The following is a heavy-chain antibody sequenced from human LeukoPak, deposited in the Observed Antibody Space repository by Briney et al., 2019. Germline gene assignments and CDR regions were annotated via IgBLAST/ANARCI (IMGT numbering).Heavy chain of an antibody. D-gene: IGHD5-24*01. CDR3: ARDRDGYTLGFDY. V-gene: IGHV3-21*01. J-gene: IGHJ4*02. CDR1: GFTFSSYT. Sequence: PGGSLRLSCAASGFTFSSYTMSWVRQAPGKGLEWVSSISSSSSYIYYADSVKGRFTISRDNAKNSLYLQMNSLRAEDTAVYYCARDRDGYTLGFDYWGQGTLVTVSS. CDR2: ISSSSSYI.